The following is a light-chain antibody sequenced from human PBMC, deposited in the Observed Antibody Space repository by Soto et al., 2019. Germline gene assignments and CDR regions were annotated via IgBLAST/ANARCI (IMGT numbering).Light chain of an antibody. V-gene: IGLV2-14*01. CDR2: EVA. CDR1: GSDIGTYNL. Sequence: QSALTQPASVSGSPGQSITISCSGSGSDIGTYNLVSWYQHHPGRAPKLIISEVANRPSGVSDRFSGSKSGSLASLTISGLQADDEAVYYCSSYTNTGTLVVFGVGTKLTVL. CDR3: SSYTNTGTLVV. J-gene: IGLJ3*02.